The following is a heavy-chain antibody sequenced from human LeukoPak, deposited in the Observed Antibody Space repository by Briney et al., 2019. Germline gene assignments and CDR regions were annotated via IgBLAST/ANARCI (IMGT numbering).Heavy chain of an antibody. CDR3: ARGRAAGTFWLDY. V-gene: IGHV1-18*01. J-gene: IGHJ4*02. D-gene: IGHD6-13*01. CDR1: GYTFSSYG. CDR2: ISGNNGNT. Sequence: ASVKVSCKASGYTFSSYGISWVRQAPGQGLEWMGWISGNNGNTNYAQKVQSRVTMTTDTSTSTAYMELRSLRSDDTAVYYCARGRAAGTFWLDYWGQGTLVTVSS.